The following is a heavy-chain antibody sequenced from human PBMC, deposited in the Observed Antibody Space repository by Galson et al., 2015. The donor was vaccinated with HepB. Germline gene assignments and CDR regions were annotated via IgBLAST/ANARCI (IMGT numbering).Heavy chain of an antibody. CDR1: GITFSRYW. Sequence: SLRLSCAASGITFSRYWMRWLRQAPGKGLEWVASISQDAGEIWYADSVRGRFTSSRDNAKNSLFLQMNSLRADDTAVYYCARQYCSGSNCYTDAFDIWGQGTMVIVSS. J-gene: IGHJ3*02. V-gene: IGHV3-7*03. D-gene: IGHD2-15*01. CDR3: ARQYCSGSNCYTDAFDI. CDR2: ISQDAGEI.